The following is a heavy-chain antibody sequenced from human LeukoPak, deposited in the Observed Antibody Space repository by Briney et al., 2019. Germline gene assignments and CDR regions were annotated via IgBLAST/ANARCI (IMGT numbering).Heavy chain of an antibody. J-gene: IGHJ6*02. D-gene: IGHD4-17*01. Sequence: GGSLRLSCAASGFSFSSFWMSWVRQAPGKGPEWVAHIKENGNEQYYADSVKGRFTISRDNAKNSLYLQMNSLRAEDTAVYYCAREGVGDLPYYYYGMDVWGQGATVTVSS. CDR2: IKENGNEQ. V-gene: IGHV3-7*01. CDR3: AREGVGDLPYYYYGMDV. CDR1: GFSFSSFW.